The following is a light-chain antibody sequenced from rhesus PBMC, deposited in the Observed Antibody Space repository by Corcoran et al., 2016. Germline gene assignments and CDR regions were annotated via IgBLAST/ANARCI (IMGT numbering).Light chain of an antibody. CDR3: CSYAGTDTYI. Sequence: QAALTQPRSVSGSPGQSVTISCTGTSSDIGGYDYVSWYQHHPGTAPKLMIYEFDKRPSGVSDRFSGSKSGNTASLTISGLQAEDEADYHCCSYAGTDTYIFGIGTRLTVL. V-gene: IGLV2-32*01. CDR2: EFD. CDR1: SSDIGGYDY. J-gene: IGLJ1*01.